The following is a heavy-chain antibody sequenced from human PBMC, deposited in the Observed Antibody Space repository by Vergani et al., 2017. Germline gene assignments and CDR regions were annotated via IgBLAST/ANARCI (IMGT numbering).Heavy chain of an antibody. D-gene: IGHD2-21*01. Sequence: QVRLEESGPGLVKPSETLSLTCSVSGYSIGSGFYWAWIRQSPGEGLQWLTSIHNRGKTYHNPSLKSRVAVSLDTSKNRFSLNLTSVTATDTAVYDCVRVLHTSYILGAFDIWGQGIKVTVSS. CDR2: IHNRGKT. V-gene: IGHV4-38-2*02. CDR1: GYSIGSGFY. J-gene: IGHJ3*02. CDR3: VRVLHTSYILGAFDI.